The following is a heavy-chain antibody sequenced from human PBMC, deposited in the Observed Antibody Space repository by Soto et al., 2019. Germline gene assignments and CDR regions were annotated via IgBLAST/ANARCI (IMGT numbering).Heavy chain of an antibody. CDR3: ARPSGSYYYYYGMDV. V-gene: IGHV4-39*01. CDR1: GGSISSSSYY. J-gene: IGHJ6*02. CDR2: IYYSGST. D-gene: IGHD1-26*01. Sequence: SETLSLTCTVSGGSISSSSYYWGWIRQPPGKGLEWIGSIYYSGSTYYNPSLKSRVTISVDTSKNQFSLKLSSVTAADTAVYYCARPSGSYYYYYGMDVWGQGTTVTVSS.